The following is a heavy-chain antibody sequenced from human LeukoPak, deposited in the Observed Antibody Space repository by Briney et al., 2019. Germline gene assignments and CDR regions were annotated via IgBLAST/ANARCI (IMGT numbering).Heavy chain of an antibody. CDR1: GGSFSGYY. CDR3: AGGVISSSGSTYYYYYYGMDV. Sequence: SETLSLTCAVYGGSFSGYYWSWIRQPPGKGLEWIGEINHSGSTNYNPSLKSRVTISVDTSKNQFSLKLSSVTAADTAVYYCAGGVISSSGSTYYYYYYGMDVWGQGATVTVSS. V-gene: IGHV4-34*01. CDR2: INHSGST. J-gene: IGHJ6*02. D-gene: IGHD6-19*01.